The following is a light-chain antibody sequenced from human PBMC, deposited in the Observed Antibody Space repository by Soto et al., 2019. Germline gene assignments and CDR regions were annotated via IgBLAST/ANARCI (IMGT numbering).Light chain of an antibody. Sequence: VMTHSPATLSVSPGERATLSCRANQTISINLAWYQQKPGQAPKLLIYGASSRATGIPDRFSGSGSGTDFTLTISRLEPEDFAGYCCQQYGSSPRTFGQGTKVDI. V-gene: IGKV3-20*01. J-gene: IGKJ1*01. CDR3: QQYGSSPRT. CDR1: QTISIN. CDR2: GAS.